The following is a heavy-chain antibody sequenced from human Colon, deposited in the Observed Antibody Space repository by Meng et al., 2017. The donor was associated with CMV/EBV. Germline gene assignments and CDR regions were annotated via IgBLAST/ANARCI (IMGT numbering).Heavy chain of an antibody. D-gene: IGHD3-3*01. Sequence: VHMGQPGAEVKEPGASVKVSCKTSGYTFNGYFMHWVRQAPGQGLEWMGWINPVTGDTSYAQKFQVRVTMTRDTSISTAYMELSSLRSDDTAVYYCATFGGDFDYWGQETLVTVSS. J-gene: IGHJ4*02. CDR1: GYTFNGYF. CDR3: ATFGGDFDY. CDR2: INPVTGDT. V-gene: IGHV1-2*02.